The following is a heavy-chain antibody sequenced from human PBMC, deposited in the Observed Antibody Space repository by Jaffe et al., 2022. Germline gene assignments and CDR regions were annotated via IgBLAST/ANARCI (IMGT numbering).Heavy chain of an antibody. CDR3: ARELGSRAYGFWSLNYFDY. CDR1: GFTFSSYE. D-gene: IGHD3-3*01. CDR2: ISSSGSTI. V-gene: IGHV3-48*03. Sequence: EVQLVESGGGLVQPGGSLRLSCAASGFTFSSYEMNWVRQAPGKGLEWVSYISSSGSTIYYADSVKGRFTISRDNAKNSLYLQMNSLRAEDTAVYYCARELGSRAYGFWSLNYFDYWGQGTLVTVSS. J-gene: IGHJ4*02.